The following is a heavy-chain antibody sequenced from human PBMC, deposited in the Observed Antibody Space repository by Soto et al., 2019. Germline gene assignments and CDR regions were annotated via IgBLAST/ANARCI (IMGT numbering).Heavy chain of an antibody. V-gene: IGHV3-23*01. CDR3: VREGRGSFDF. CDR1: GFIFTNYA. J-gene: IGHJ3*01. D-gene: IGHD5-12*01. Sequence: GGSLRLSCAASGFIFTNYAMNWVRQTPGKGLEWVSVIGGRGNSAYYADSVQGRFTISRDNSKNTLSLQMSSLTADDTAIYYCVREGRGSFDFWGRGTMVTVSS. CDR2: IGGRGNSA.